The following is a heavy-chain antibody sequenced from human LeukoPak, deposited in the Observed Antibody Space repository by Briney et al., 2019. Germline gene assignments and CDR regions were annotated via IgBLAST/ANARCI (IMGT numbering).Heavy chain of an antibody. CDR3: ARARPMVRGAALDY. J-gene: IGHJ4*02. D-gene: IGHD3-10*01. V-gene: IGHV1-3*01. Sequence: ASVKVSCKASGYTFTSYAMHWVRQAPGQRLEWMGWINAGNGNTKYSQKFQGRVTITRDTSASTAYMELSSLRSEDTAVYYCARARPMVRGAALDYWGQGTLVTVSS. CDR2: INAGNGNT. CDR1: GYTFTSYA.